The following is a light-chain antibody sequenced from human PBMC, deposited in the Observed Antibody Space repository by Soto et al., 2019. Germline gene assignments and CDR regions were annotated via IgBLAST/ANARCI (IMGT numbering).Light chain of an antibody. J-gene: IGLJ2*01. CDR3: CSYAGSSTFV. CDR1: GSDVGSYSL. Sequence: SALTQPASVSGSPGQSITLSCTGTGSDVGSYSLVSWYQPHPGKAPQLMISEVSKRPSGVSNRFSGSKSGTTASLTISGLQAEYEADYYCCSYAGSSTFVFGGGTKLTV. CDR2: EVS. V-gene: IGLV2-23*02.